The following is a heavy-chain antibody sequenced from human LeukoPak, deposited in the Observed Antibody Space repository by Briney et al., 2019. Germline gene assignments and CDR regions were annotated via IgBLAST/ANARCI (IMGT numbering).Heavy chain of an antibody. CDR1: GFTFRSYT. CDR2: ISGSGDIT. CDR3: ARGDRDPFDY. J-gene: IGHJ4*02. Sequence: GGSLRLSCAASGFTFRSYTMSWVRQAPGKGLEWVSVISGSGDITYYSDSVRGRFTISRDNSKNTLYLQLNSLTAEDTAAYYCARGDRDPFDYWGQGTLVTVSS. V-gene: IGHV3-23*01. D-gene: IGHD2-21*02.